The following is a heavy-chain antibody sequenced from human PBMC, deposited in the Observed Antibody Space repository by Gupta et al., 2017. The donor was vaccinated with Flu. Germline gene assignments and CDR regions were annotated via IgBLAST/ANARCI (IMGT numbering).Heavy chain of an antibody. CDR3: ARVGYGSGWGYFDY. Sequence: QVQLQQWGAGLLEPSETLSLTCAVYGGSFSGYYWRWSRQPPGKGLEWIGEINHSGSTNYNPSLKSRVTISVDTSKNQFSLKLSSVTAADTAVYYCARVGYGSGWGYFDYWGQGTLVTVSS. CDR2: INHSGST. D-gene: IGHD3-10*01. J-gene: IGHJ4*02. V-gene: IGHV4-34*01. CDR1: GGSFSGYY.